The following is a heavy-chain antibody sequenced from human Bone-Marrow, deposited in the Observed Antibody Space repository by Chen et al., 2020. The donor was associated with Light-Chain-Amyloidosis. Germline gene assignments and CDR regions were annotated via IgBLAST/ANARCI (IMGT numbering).Heavy chain of an antibody. Sequence: IGWVRQMPGKGLEWMGVIYPDDSDARYSPSFEGQVTISADKSITTAYLQWRSLKASDTAMYYCARRRDGYNFDHWGQGTLVTVSS. D-gene: IGHD5-12*01. CDR2: IYPDDSDA. V-gene: IGHV5-51*01. J-gene: IGHJ4*02. CDR3: ARRRDGYNFDH.